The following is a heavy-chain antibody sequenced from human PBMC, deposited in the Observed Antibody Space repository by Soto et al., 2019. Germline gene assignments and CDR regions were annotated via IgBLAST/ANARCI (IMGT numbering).Heavy chain of an antibody. D-gene: IGHD2-8*02. V-gene: IGHV3-7*04. Sequence: GGSLSLSCTASGFPLSSYWMNWVRQAPGKRPEWVANMGENENEKYYVDSGRFTLSRDNAKNSVDLQMNDLRVEDTAVYYCVRESFPGTGGFDMWGQGTLVTVSS. CDR1: GFPLSSYW. CDR2: MGENENEK. J-gene: IGHJ3*02. CDR3: VRESFPGTGGFDM.